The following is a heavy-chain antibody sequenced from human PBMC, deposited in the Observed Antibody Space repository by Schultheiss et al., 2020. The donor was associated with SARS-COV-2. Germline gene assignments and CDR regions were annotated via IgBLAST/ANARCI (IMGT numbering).Heavy chain of an antibody. D-gene: IGHD4-17*01. Sequence: SETLSLTCTVSGGSISSGGYYWSWIRQPPGKGLEWIGYIYYSGSTNYNPSLKSRVTISVDTSKNQFSLKLSSVTAADTAAYYCARDQPNDYGDVDWFDPWGQGTLVTVSS. CDR2: IYYSGST. V-gene: IGHV4-61*08. CDR3: ARDQPNDYGDVDWFDP. J-gene: IGHJ5*02. CDR1: GGSISSGGYY.